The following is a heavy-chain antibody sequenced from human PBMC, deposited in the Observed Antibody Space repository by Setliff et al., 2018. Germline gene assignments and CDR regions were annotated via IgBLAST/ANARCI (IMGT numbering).Heavy chain of an antibody. CDR3: ARDGLGAFSLRSMDV. CDR1: GGSISSSSYY. V-gene: IGHV4-39*07. D-gene: IGHD3-3*02. J-gene: IGHJ6*04. Sequence: SETLSLTCTVSGGSISSSSYYWGWIRQPPGKGLEWIGSIYYSGSTYYNPSLKSRVTISLDTSKNQFSLQLSSVTAADTAVYYCARDGLGAFSLRSMDVWGKGTTVTVSS. CDR2: IYYSGST.